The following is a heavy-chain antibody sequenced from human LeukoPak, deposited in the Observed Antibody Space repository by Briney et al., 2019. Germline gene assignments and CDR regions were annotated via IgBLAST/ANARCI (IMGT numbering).Heavy chain of an antibody. CDR1: GFTFSSYE. J-gene: IGHJ4*02. CDR3: ARDTYYYGSGSYYVFDY. CDR2: ISSSGSTI. Sequence: GGSLRLSCAASGFTFSSYEMNWVRQAPGKGLEWVSYISSSGSTIYYADSVKGRFTISRDNAKNSLYLQMNSLRAEDTAVYYCARDTYYYGSGSYYVFDYWGQGTLVTVSS. D-gene: IGHD3-10*01. V-gene: IGHV3-48*03.